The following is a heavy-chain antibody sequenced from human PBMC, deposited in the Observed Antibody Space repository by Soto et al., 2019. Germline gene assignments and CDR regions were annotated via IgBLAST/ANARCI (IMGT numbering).Heavy chain of an antibody. CDR1: GGSFSGYY. V-gene: IGHV4-34*01. D-gene: IGHD3-3*01. CDR3: ARGGSQYYDFWSGYSYDY. CDR2: INHSGST. J-gene: IGHJ4*02. Sequence: KPSETLSLTCAVYGGSFSGYYWSWIRQPPGKGLEWIGEINHSGSTNYNPSLKSRVTISVDTSKNQFSLKLSSVTAADTAVYYCARGGSQYYDFWSGYSYDYWGQGTLVTVSS.